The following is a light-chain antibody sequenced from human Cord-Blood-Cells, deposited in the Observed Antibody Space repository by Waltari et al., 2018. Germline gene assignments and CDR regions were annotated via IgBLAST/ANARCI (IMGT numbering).Light chain of an antibody. Sequence: SSELTQDPAVSVALGQTVRITCQGDRLRRYYASWYQQKPGQAPVLASYGQNNRPSGIPDRFSGSSSGNTASLTITGAQAEDEADYYCNSRDSSGNHIRVFGGGTKLTVL. V-gene: IGLV3-19*01. CDR1: RLRRYY. J-gene: IGLJ3*02. CDR3: NSRDSSGNHIRV. CDR2: GQN.